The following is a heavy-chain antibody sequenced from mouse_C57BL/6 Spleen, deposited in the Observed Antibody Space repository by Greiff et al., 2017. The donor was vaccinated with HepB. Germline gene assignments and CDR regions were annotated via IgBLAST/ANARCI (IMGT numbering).Heavy chain of an antibody. J-gene: IGHJ4*01. CDR3: ARTSTMITTPSYYYAMDY. D-gene: IGHD2-4*01. Sequence: QVQLQQPGAELVKPGASVKLSCKASGYTFTSYWMQWVKQRPGQGLEWIGEIDPSDSYTNYNQKFKGKATLTVDTSSSTAYMQLSSLTSEDSAVYYCARTSTMITTPSYYYAMDYWGQGTSVTVSS. CDR1: GYTFTSYW. CDR2: IDPSDSYT. V-gene: IGHV1-50*01.